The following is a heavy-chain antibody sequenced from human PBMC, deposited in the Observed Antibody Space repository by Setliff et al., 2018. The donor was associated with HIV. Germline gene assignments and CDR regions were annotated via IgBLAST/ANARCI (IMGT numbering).Heavy chain of an antibody. Sequence: PSETLSLTCTVSGGSISTGGYYWSWIRQHPGKGLEWIGYIYNSGGTYYNPSLKSRVTISVDTSKRQFSLKLNSVTAADTAVYYCARLPLRSGSPIDYWGQGTLVTVSS. J-gene: IGHJ4*02. CDR2: IYNSGGT. D-gene: IGHD1-26*01. V-gene: IGHV4-31*03. CDR1: GGSISTGGYY. CDR3: ARLPLRSGSPIDY.